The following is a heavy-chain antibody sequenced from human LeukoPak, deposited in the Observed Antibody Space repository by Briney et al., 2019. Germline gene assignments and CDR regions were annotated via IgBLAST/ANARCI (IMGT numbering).Heavy chain of an antibody. CDR2: ISGSGRST. V-gene: IGHV3-23*01. Sequence: PGGSLRLSCAASGFTFSSYAMNWVRQAPGKGLEWVSAISGSGRSTFYADSVKGRFTISRDNSKNTLSLQMNSLRAEDTGVYYCAKDEVGPSFDYWGKGTLVTVSS. J-gene: IGHJ4*02. CDR1: GFTFSSYA. CDR3: AKDEVGPSFDY.